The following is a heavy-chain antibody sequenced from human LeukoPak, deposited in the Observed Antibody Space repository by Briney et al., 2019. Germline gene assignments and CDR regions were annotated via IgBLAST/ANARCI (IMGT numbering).Heavy chain of an antibody. D-gene: IGHD3-10*01. Sequence: GASVTVSCKVSGYTFTGYYLHWVRQAPGQGLEWMGRINPSSGGTNYAQKFQGRVTMTRDTSINTAYLDLSSLRSDDTAVYYCARGPSGSDYWGQGTLLIVSS. V-gene: IGHV1-2*06. CDR3: ARGPSGSDY. CDR2: INPSSGGT. CDR1: GYTFTGYY. J-gene: IGHJ4*02.